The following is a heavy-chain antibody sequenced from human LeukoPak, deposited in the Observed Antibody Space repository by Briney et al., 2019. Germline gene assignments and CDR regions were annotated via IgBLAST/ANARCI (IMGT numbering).Heavy chain of an antibody. CDR1: GFTFSSYS. V-gene: IGHV3-20*04. J-gene: IGHJ4*02. CDR3: ARGRYCSGGSCYSDY. Sequence: PGGSLRLSCAASGFTFSSYSMNWVRQAPGKGLEWVSGINWNGGSTGYADSVKGRFTISRDNAKNSLYLQMNSLRAEDTALYYCARGRYCSGGSCYSDYWGQGTLVTVSS. D-gene: IGHD2-15*01. CDR2: INWNGGST.